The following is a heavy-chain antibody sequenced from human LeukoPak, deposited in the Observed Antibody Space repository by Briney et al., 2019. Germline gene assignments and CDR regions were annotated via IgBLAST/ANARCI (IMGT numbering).Heavy chain of an antibody. J-gene: IGHJ4*02. CDR2: IYYSGST. CDR1: GGSISSSSYY. CDR3: ARGYYSGSYYFDY. V-gene: IGHV4-39*01. Sequence: SETLSLTCTVSGGSISSSSYYWGWIRQPPGKGLEWIGNIYYSGSTYYNPSLKSRVTISVDTSKNQFSLKLSSVTAADTAVYYCARGYYSGSYYFDYWGQGTLVTVSS. D-gene: IGHD1-26*01.